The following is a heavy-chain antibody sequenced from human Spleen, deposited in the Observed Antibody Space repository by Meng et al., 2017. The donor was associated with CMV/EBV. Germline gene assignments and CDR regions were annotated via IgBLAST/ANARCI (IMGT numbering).Heavy chain of an antibody. CDR1: SVSSYY. CDR2: INHSGST. J-gene: IGHJ5*02. CDR3: ARARTIYCSSTSCYPQFDP. V-gene: IGHV4-34*01. D-gene: IGHD2-2*01. Sequence: SVSSYYWSWIRQHPGQGLEWIGEINHSGSTNYNPSLKSRVTISVDTSKNQFSLKLSSVTAADTAVYYCARARTIYCSSTSCYPQFDPWGQGTLVTVSS.